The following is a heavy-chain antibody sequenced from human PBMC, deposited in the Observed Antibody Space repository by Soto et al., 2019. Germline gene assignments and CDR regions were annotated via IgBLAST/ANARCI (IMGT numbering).Heavy chain of an antibody. Sequence: SEALSLTCAVSGVFISSSNWWGLGRQPPGKGLEWIGEIYHSGSTNYNPSLKSRVTISVDKSKNQFSLKLSSVTAADTAVYYCARENSTILGVVTHNWFDPWGQGTLVTVSS. V-gene: IGHV4-4*02. CDR3: ARENSTILGVVTHNWFDP. CDR1: GVFISSSNW. D-gene: IGHD3-3*01. J-gene: IGHJ5*02. CDR2: IYHSGST.